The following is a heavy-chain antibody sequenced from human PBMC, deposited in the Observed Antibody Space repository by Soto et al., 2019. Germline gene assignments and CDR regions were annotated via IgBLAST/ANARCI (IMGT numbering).Heavy chain of an antibody. CDR2: IYSGEST. V-gene: IGHV3-66*01. CDR1: GVTVSRNY. CDR3: ARATYSSSSPFMDV. D-gene: IGHD6-6*01. Sequence: PGGSLRLSCAASGVTVSRNYMSWVRQAPGKGLEWVSFIYSGESTYYADSVKGRFTMSRDSSKNTLYLQMNSLRAEDTAIYDCARATYSSSSPFMDVWGKGTTVTVSS. J-gene: IGHJ6*03.